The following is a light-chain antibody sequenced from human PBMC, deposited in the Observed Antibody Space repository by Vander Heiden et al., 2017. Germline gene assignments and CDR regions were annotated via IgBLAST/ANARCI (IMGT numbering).Light chain of an antibody. Sequence: DIKMTKHQYSLSASVGDRVTITCRASQSISRYLNWYQQKPGKAPKLLIYAASSLQSGVPSRFSGSGSGTDFTLTISSLQPEYFATYYCQQSYSTPLTFGGGTKLEIK. J-gene: IGKJ4*01. CDR3: QQSYSTPLT. V-gene: IGKV1-39*01. CDR1: QSISRY. CDR2: AAS.